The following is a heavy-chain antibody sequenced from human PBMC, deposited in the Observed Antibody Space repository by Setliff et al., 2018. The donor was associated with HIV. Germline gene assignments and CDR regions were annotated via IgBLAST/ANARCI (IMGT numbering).Heavy chain of an antibody. Sequence: SETLSLTCTVSGDSIDDFYWSWIRQPPGQGLEWIGYIFSNVTTNYSPSLESRVTMSIDRSKSQFLLNLTSVNASDTAIYYCARRKLSKGGAFDYWGQGALVTVSS. CDR3: ARRKLSKGGAFDY. V-gene: IGHV4-4*09. J-gene: IGHJ4*02. CDR2: IFSNVTT. D-gene: IGHD1-1*01. CDR1: GDSIDDFY.